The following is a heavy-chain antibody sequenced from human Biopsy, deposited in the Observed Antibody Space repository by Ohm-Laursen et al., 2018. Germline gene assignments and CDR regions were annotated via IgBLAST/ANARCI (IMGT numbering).Heavy chain of an antibody. D-gene: IGHD2-21*02. CDR2: ITWNSGSI. J-gene: IGHJ4*02. V-gene: IGHV3-9*01. CDR1: GFTFDDYA. Sequence: SLRLSCSALGFTFDDYAMHWVRQAPGKGLEWVSGITWNSGSIGYADSVKGRFSIFRDNAKHSLYLQMNSLRAEDTALYYCAKDLGQVTAAIGYWGQGTLVTVSS. CDR3: AKDLGQVTAAIGY.